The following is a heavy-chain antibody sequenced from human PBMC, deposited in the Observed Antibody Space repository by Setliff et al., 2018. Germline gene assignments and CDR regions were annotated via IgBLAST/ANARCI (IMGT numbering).Heavy chain of an antibody. CDR3: ARPYSSSARWYFDL. D-gene: IGHD6-6*01. V-gene: IGHV1-46*01. Sequence: ASVKVSCKASGYTFTSYDINWVRQATGQGLEWMGIIDPSGGSTSYAQKFQGRVTMTRDTSTSTVYMELSSLRSEDTAVYYCARPYSSSARWYFDLWGRGTLVTVSS. J-gene: IGHJ2*01. CDR2: IDPSGGST. CDR1: GYTFTSYD.